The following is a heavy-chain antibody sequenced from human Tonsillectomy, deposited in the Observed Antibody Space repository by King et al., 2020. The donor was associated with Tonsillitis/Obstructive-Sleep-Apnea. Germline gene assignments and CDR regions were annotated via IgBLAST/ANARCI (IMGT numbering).Heavy chain of an antibody. CDR2: LSYDGSNK. CDR3: ARGQATVTIYYYYYMDV. J-gene: IGHJ6*03. D-gene: IGHD4-11*01. V-gene: IGHV3-30*16. Sequence: VQLVESGGGVVQPGRSLSPSGEALGSTFSSYVLPWVRQAQGKGLKWVPVLSYDGSNKNYQDSVKGRFTYSRDNSKNTLYLQMNSLRAEDTAVYYCARGQATVTIYYYYYMDVWGKGTTVTVSS. CDR1: GSTFSSYV.